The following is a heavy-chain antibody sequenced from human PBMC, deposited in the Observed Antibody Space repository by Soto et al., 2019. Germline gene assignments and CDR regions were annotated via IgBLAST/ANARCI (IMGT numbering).Heavy chain of an antibody. J-gene: IGHJ4*02. Sequence: PSETLSLTCTVSGGSISSGDYYWSWIRQPPGKGLEWIGYIYYSGSTYYNPSLKSRVTISVDTSKNQFSLKLSSVTAADTAVYYCARIPNYDILTGPNFDYWGQGTLVTVSS. CDR2: IYYSGST. V-gene: IGHV4-30-4*01. CDR3: ARIPNYDILTGPNFDY. CDR1: GGSISSGDYY. D-gene: IGHD3-9*01.